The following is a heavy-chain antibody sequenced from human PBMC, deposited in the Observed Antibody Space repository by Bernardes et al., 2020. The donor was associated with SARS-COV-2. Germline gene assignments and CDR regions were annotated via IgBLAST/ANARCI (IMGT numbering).Heavy chain of an antibody. V-gene: IGHV1-18*01. CDR3: ARDRQYLSGYFRQAKYFFDY. CDR1: GYIFSSYG. J-gene: IGHJ4*02. D-gene: IGHD5-12*01. Sequence: ASVKVSCKASGYIFSSYGFSWVRQAPGQGLEWMGWISYDNGKTQYAEMFQGRVTMTTDSASTAYLELTSLTLDDTATYFCARDRQYLSGYFRQAKYFFDYWGQGTLVTVSS. CDR2: ISYDNGKT.